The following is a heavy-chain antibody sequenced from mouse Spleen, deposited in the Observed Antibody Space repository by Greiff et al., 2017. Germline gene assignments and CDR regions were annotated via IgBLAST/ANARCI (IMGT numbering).Heavy chain of an antibody. D-gene: IGHD2-10*01. CDR2: IYPGSGNT. Sequence: QVQLQQSGPELVKPGASVKISCKASGYSFTSYYIHWVKQRPGQGLEWIGWIYPGSGNTKYNEKFKGKATLTADTSSSTAYMQLSSLTSEDSAVYYCARAYYGNSFAYWGQGTLVTVSA. CDR1: GYSFTSYY. CDR3: ARAYYGNSFAY. V-gene: IGHV1-66*01. J-gene: IGHJ3*01.